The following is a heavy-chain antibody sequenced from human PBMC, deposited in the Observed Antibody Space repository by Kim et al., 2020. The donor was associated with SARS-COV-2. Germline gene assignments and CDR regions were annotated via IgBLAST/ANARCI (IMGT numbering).Heavy chain of an antibody. CDR3: ARSRAADITIFGVVTLDYYYGMDV. V-gene: IGHV3-30-3*01. J-gene: IGHJ6*02. CDR1: GFTFSSYA. Sequence: GGSLRLSCAASGFTFSSYAMHWVRQAPGKGLEWVAVISYDGSNKYYADSVKGRFTISRDNSKNTLYLQMNSLRAEDTAVYYCARSRAADITIFGVVTLDYYYGMDVWGQGTTVTVSS. CDR2: ISYDGSNK. D-gene: IGHD3-3*01.